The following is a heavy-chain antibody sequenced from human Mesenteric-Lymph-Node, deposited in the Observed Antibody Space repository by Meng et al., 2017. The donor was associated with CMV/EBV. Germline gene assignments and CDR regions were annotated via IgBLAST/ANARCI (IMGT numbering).Heavy chain of an antibody. Sequence: CHTAGYPFTTYGLNWVRQAPGQGLEWMGWINTNTGNPTYAQGFTGRLVFSLDTSVKTAYLQISSLKAEDTAVYYCARDPALEAAEHYWGQGTLVTVSS. J-gene: IGHJ4*02. V-gene: IGHV7-4-1*02. D-gene: IGHD6-13*01. CDR1: GYPFTTYG. CDR3: ARDPALEAAEHY. CDR2: INTNTGNP.